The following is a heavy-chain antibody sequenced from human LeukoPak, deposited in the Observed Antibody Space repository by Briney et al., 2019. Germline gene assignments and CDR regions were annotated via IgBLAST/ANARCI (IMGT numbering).Heavy chain of an antibody. CDR1: GFTFSSYG. J-gene: IGHJ4*02. CDR3: ARGTAMDKFDY. V-gene: IGHV3-30*03. Sequence: GGSLRLSCAASGFTFSSYGMHWVRQAPGKGLEWVAVISYDGSNKYYADSVKGRFTISRDNSKNTLYLQMNSLRAEDTAVYYCARGTAMDKFDYWGQGTLVTVSS. CDR2: ISYDGSNK. D-gene: IGHD5-18*01.